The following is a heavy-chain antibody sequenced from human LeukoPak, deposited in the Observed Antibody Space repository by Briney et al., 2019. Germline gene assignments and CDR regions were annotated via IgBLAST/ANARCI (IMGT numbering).Heavy chain of an antibody. V-gene: IGHV3-33*01. CDR2: IWYDGSNK. CDR3: ARDSDIVVVPADNWFDP. D-gene: IGHD2-2*01. CDR1: GFTFSSYG. J-gene: IGHJ5*02. Sequence: GRSLRLSCAASGFTFSSYGMHWVRQAPGKGLEWVAVIWYDGSNKYYADSVKGRFTISRDNAKNSLYLQMNSLRAEDTAVYYCARDSDIVVVPADNWFDPWGQGTLVTVSS.